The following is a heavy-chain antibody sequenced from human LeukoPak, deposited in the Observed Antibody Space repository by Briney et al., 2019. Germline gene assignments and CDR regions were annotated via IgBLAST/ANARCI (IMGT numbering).Heavy chain of an antibody. V-gene: IGHV4-34*01. D-gene: IGHD1-26*01. CDR3: ARGVVGATGNYYYMDV. J-gene: IGHJ6*03. CDR1: GGSFSAYY. Sequence: PSETLSLTCAAYGGSFSAYYWSCIRQPPGKGLEWIGEINHSGSTNYNPSLKSRVTISVDTSKNQFSLKLSSVTAADTAVYYCARGVVGATGNYYYMDVWGKGTTVTVSS. CDR2: INHSGST.